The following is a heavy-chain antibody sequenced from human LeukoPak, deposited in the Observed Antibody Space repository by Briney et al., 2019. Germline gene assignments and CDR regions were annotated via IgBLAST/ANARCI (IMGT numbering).Heavy chain of an antibody. Sequence: SETLSLTCTVSGYSISSGYYWGWIRQPPGKGLEWIGSIYYSGSTNYNASLKSRVTISIEKSKNQFSLKLSSVTAADTAVYYCARSILGSAYLYWGQGTLVTVSS. D-gene: IGHD3-22*01. J-gene: IGHJ4*02. CDR1: GYSISSGYY. V-gene: IGHV4-38-2*02. CDR3: ARSILGSAYLY. CDR2: IYYSGST.